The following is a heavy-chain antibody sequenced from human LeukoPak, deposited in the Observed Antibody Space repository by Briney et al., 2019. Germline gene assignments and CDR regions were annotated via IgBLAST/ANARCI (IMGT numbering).Heavy chain of an antibody. V-gene: IGHV3-30-3*01. Sequence: PGGSLRLSCAASGFTFSSYAMHWVRQAPGKGLEWVAVISYDGSNKYYADSVKGRFTISRDNSKNTLYLQMNSLRAEDTAVYYCASGGTYYDFWSGAYGMDVWGQGTTVTVSS. CDR3: ASGGTYYDFWSGAYGMDV. J-gene: IGHJ6*02. D-gene: IGHD3-3*01. CDR1: GFTFSSYA. CDR2: ISYDGSNK.